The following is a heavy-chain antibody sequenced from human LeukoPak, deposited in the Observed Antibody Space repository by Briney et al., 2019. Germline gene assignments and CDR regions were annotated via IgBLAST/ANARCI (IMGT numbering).Heavy chain of an antibody. CDR1: GGSISSGDYY. D-gene: IGHD3-10*01. J-gene: IGHJ4*02. Sequence: SETLSLTCTVSGGSISSGDYYWSWIRQPPGKGLEWIGYIYYSGSTYYNPSLKSRVTISVDTSKNQFSLKLSSVTAADTAVYYRASSMVRGVNNHDYWGQGTLVTVSS. CDR3: ASSMVRGVNNHDY. CDR2: IYYSGST. V-gene: IGHV4-30-4*01.